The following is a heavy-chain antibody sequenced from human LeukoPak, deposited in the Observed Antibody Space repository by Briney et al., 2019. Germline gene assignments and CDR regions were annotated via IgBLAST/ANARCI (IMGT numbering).Heavy chain of an antibody. CDR2: INHSGST. J-gene: IGHJ4*02. Sequence: PSETLSLTCAVYGGSFSGYYWSWIRQPPGKGLEWIGEINHSGSTNYNPSLKSRVTISVDTSKNQFSLKLSSVTAADTAVYYCARVLGSRLRLVKLSYYFDYWGQGTLVTVSS. D-gene: IGHD3-9*01. V-gene: IGHV4-34*01. CDR3: ARVLGSRLRLVKLSYYFDY. CDR1: GGSFSGYY.